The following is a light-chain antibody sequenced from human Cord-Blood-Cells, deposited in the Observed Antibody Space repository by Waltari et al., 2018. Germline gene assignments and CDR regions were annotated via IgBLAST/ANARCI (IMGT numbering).Light chain of an antibody. V-gene: IGLV1-44*01. CDR2: SNN. CDR1: SSNIGSNT. Sequence: QSVLTQPPSASGTPGPRVTISCSGSSSNIGSNTVNWYQQLPGTAPKLLLYSNNQRPSRVPDRFSGSKSGTSASLAISGLQSEDEADYYWAAWDDSLNGVVFGGATKLTV. J-gene: IGLJ2*01. CDR3: AAWDDSLNGVV.